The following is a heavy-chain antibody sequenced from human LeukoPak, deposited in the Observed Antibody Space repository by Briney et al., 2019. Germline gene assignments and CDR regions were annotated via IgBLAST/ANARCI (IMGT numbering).Heavy chain of an antibody. J-gene: IGHJ4*02. Sequence: ASVKVSCKASGYTFTSYYMHWVRQAPGQGLEWMGIINPSGGSTSYAQKFQGRVTITADEPTSTAYMELSSLRSEDTAVYYCASGVYYDSSGYSFEYWGQGTLVTVSS. CDR2: INPSGGST. CDR1: GYTFTSYY. CDR3: ASGVYYDSSGYSFEY. D-gene: IGHD3-22*01. V-gene: IGHV1-46*01.